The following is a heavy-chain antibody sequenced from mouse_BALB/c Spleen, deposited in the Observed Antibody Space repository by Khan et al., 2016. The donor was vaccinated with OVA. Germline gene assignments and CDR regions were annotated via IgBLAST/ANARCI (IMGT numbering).Heavy chain of an antibody. CDR1: GDSITSGY. Sequence: EVQLQESGPSLVKPSQTLPLTCSVTGDSITSGYWTWIRKFPGNELEYLGYIIYTGDTYYNPSLKSRISITRHSSKNQYYLQLSSVTSEDTATYYWARATYRYAFAYWGQGTLVTVSA. D-gene: IGHD2-14*01. CDR3: ARATYRYAFAY. CDR2: IIYTGDT. J-gene: IGHJ3*01. V-gene: IGHV3-8*02.